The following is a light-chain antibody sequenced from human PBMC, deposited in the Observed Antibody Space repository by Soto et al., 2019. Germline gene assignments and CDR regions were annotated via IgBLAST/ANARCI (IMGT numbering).Light chain of an antibody. CDR1: QSISNS. J-gene: IGKJ1*01. CDR3: QQSYTTPRT. V-gene: IGKV1-39*01. Sequence: DIQMTQSPSSLSASVGDRVTITCRASQSISNSLHWYQQKSGKAPNLLIYGASNLQSGVPSRYSGSGSGTDFTLTIYTLQPEDFATYYCQQSYTTPRTCGQGTQVEV. CDR2: GAS.